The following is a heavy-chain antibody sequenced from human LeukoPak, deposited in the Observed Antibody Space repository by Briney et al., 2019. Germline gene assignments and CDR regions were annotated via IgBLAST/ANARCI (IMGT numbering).Heavy chain of an antibody. CDR2: IYPGDSDT. D-gene: IGHD2-2*01. V-gene: IGHV5-51*01. CDR3: ATELVPSAIRSSYNNMNV. Sequence: GESLKISCQASGYSFVNYWIGWVRQMPGKGLEWMGNIYPGDSDTRYSPSFQGQVTISADKSITTAYLHWTSLTASDAATYYCATELVPSAIRSSYNNMNVWGKGTTVTVSS. CDR1: GYSFVNYW. J-gene: IGHJ6*03.